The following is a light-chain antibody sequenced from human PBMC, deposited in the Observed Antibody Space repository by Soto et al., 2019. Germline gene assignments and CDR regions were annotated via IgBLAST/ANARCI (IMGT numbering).Light chain of an antibody. CDR2: DAS. V-gene: IGKV1-8*01. Sequence: IRLTQSPSSLSSSPGERVTLTCRASQSISSYLAWYQQKPGKAPKLLIYDASNMHTGVPSRFSGSGSGTDFTLTISSLQSEDFAAYYCQQHSSYPRTFGQGTKLEIK. J-gene: IGKJ2*01. CDR1: QSISSY. CDR3: QQHSSYPRT.